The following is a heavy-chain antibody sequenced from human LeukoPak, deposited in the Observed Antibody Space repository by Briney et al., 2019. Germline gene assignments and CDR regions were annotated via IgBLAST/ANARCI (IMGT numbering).Heavy chain of an antibody. V-gene: IGHV4-31*03. CDR3: ARELMDTATYYYGMDV. Sequence: SETLSLTCTVSGGSISSGGYYWNWIRQHPGKGLEWIGYIYYSGSTYYNPSLKSRVTISVDTSKNQFSLKLSSVTAADTAVYYCARELMDTATYYYGMDVWGQGTTVTVSS. CDR2: IYYSGST. D-gene: IGHD5-18*01. CDR1: GGSISSGGYY. J-gene: IGHJ6*02.